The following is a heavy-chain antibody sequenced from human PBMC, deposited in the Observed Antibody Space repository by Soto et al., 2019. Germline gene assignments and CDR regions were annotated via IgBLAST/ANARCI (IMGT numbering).Heavy chain of an antibody. V-gene: IGHV1-69*06. CDR3: AAGPAAIKWGMDV. CDR2: IIPIFGTA. CDR1: GGTFSSYA. Sequence: GASVKVSCKASGGTFSSYAISWVRQAPGQGLEWMGGIIPIFGTANYAQKFQGRVTITADKSTSTAYMELSSLRSEDTAVYHCAAGPAAIKWGMDVWGQGTTVTVSS. J-gene: IGHJ6*02. D-gene: IGHD2-2*02.